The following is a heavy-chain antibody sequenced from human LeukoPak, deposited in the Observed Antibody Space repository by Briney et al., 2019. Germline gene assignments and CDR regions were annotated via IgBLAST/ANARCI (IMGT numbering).Heavy chain of an antibody. CDR3: ARAQLNLLVDFGMDV. V-gene: IGHV4-59*01. CDR1: GGSISSYS. D-gene: IGHD1-1*01. J-gene: IGHJ6*02. CDR2: MYSRGST. Sequence: PSETLSLTCTVSGGSISSYSWSWIRQPPGKGLEWIGYMYSRGSTNDNPSLKSRVTISVDTSKNQFSLKLSSVTAADTAVYYCARAQLNLLVDFGMDVWGQGTTVTVSS.